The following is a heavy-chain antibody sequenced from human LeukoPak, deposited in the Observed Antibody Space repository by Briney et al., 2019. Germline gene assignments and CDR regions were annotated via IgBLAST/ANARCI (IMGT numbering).Heavy chain of an antibody. CDR2: ISSSSSYI. CDR3: ARNRAAVFDY. D-gene: IGHD6-13*01. Sequence: GGSLRLSCAASGFTFNAYTTSWIRQAPGKGLQWVSSISSSSSYIYYADSVKGRFTISRDNAKNTLYLQMNSLRAEDTAVYYCARNRAAVFDYWGQGTLVTVSS. J-gene: IGHJ4*02. V-gene: IGHV3-21*01. CDR1: GFTFNAYT.